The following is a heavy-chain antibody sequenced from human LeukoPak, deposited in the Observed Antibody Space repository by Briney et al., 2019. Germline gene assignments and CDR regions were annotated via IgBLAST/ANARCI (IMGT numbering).Heavy chain of an antibody. CDR1: GGSISSYY. D-gene: IGHD5-12*01. Sequence: SETLSLTCTVSGGSISSYYWSWIRQPPGKGLEWIGYIYYSGSTNYKSSLKSRVTISVDTSKNQFSLKLRSVTAADTAVYYCARVSGYDWESFYDYWGQGTLVTVSS. J-gene: IGHJ4*02. CDR3: ARVSGYDWESFYDY. CDR2: IYYSGST. V-gene: IGHV4-59*01.